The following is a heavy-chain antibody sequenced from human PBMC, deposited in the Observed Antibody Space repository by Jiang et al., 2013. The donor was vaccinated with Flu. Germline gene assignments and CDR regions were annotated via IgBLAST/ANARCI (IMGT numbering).Heavy chain of an antibody. CDR1: GGTFSSYA. D-gene: IGHD3-22*01. J-gene: IGHJ4*02. Sequence: KPGSSVKVSCKASGGTFSSYAISWVRQAPGQGLEWMGGIIPIFGTANYAQKFQGRVTITADESTSTAYMELSSLRSEDTAVYYCARDRNYYDSSGYADFDYWGQGTLVTVSS. CDR3: ARDRNYYDSSGYADFDY. CDR2: IIPIFGTA. V-gene: IGHV1-69*01.